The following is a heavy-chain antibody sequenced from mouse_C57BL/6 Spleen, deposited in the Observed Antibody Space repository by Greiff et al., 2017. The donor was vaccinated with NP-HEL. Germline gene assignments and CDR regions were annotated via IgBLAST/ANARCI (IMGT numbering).Heavy chain of an antibody. CDR3: ARVGYYFDY. J-gene: IGHJ2*01. V-gene: IGHV1-69*01. Sequence: QVQLKQPGAELVMPGASVKLSCKASGYTFTSYWMHWVKQRPGQGLEWIGEIDPSDSYTNYNQKFKGKSTLTVDKSSSTAYMQLSSLTSEDSAVYYCARVGYYFDYWGQGTTLTVSS. CDR2: IDPSDSYT. CDR1: GYTFTSYW.